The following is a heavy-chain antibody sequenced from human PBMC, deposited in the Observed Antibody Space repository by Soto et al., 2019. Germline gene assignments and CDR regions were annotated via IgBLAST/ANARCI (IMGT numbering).Heavy chain of an antibody. CDR1: GFNFSSYG. CDR3: AKDRRAGGNYGFYSDF. CDR2: SSATGAGT. D-gene: IGHD1-7*01. J-gene: IGHJ4*02. Sequence: EVQLLESGGGLVQPGGSLRLSCAASGFNFSSYGMTWVRQAPGKGLEWVPFSSATGAGTYYADSVKGRFTISRDNSKNTLYLQMTSLSADDTAVYYCAKDRRAGGNYGFYSDFWGQGALVIVSS. V-gene: IGHV3-23*01.